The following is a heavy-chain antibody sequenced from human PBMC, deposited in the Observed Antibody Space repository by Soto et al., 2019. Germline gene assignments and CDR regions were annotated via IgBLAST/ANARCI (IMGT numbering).Heavy chain of an antibody. CDR2: IYYSGST. Sequence: PSETLSLTCTVSGGSISSYYWSWIRQPPGKGLEWIGYIYYSGSTNYNPSLKSRVTISVDTSKNQFSLKLSSVTAADTAVYYCASQRYYDYIWGSYRLTSTWYYMDVWGKGTTVTVSS. J-gene: IGHJ6*03. CDR1: GGSISSYY. D-gene: IGHD3-16*02. CDR3: ASQRYYDYIWGSYRLTSTWYYMDV. V-gene: IGHV4-59*01.